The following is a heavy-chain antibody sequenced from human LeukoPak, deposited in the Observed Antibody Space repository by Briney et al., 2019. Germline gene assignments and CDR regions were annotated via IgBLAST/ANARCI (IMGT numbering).Heavy chain of an antibody. J-gene: IGHJ4*02. CDR1: GLTISSCA. D-gene: IGHD3-22*01. Sequence: GGSLRLSCAASGLTISSCAMSWLRQAAGKEPAWVAGISANGARGGSIHYADSVKGRFTVSRDDSKNTLYLQMNSLRGEDRAVYFCAKHYSSGYYQFDHWGQGTLVTVSS. CDR2: ISANGARGGSI. V-gene: IGHV3-23*01. CDR3: AKHYSSGYYQFDH.